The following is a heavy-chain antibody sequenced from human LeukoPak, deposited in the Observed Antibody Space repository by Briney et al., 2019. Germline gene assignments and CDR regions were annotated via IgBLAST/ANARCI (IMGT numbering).Heavy chain of an antibody. CDR2: IKSKTDGGTT. CDR3: TTSPLPTGYYGMDV. Sequence: PGGSLRLSCAASGFTFSSYSMNWVRQAPGKGLEWVGRIKSKTDGGTTDYAAPVKGRFTISRDDSKNTLYLQMNSLKTEDTAVYYCTTSPLPTGYYGMDVWGRGTTVTVSS. CDR1: GFTFSSYS. V-gene: IGHV3-15*01. J-gene: IGHJ6*02. D-gene: IGHD1-1*01.